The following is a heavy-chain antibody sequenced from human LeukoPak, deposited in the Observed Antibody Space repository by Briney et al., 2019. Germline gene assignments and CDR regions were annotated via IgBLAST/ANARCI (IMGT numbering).Heavy chain of an antibody. CDR3: ARGGSGGYYGLGSYYMGHNWFDP. CDR1: GGSFSGYY. D-gene: IGHD3-10*01. Sequence: ETLSLTCAVYGGSFSGYYWSWIRQPPGKGLEWIGEINHSGSTNYNPSLKSRVTIPVDTSKNQFSLKLSSVTAADTAVHYCARGGSGGYYGLGSYYMGHNWFDPWGQGTLVTVSS. CDR2: INHSGST. V-gene: IGHV4-34*01. J-gene: IGHJ5*02.